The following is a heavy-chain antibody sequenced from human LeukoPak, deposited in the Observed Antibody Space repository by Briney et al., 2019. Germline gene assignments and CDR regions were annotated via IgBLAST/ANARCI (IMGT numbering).Heavy chain of an antibody. D-gene: IGHD3-10*01. Sequence: GASVKVSCKASGYTFTGYYMHWVRPAPGQGLEWMGWINPNSGGTNYAQKFQGRVTMTRDTSISTAYMELSRLRSDDTAVYYCARVEDVLLWFGETWGFLNPWGQGTLVTVSS. CDR1: GYTFTGYY. CDR3: ARVEDVLLWFGETWGFLNP. J-gene: IGHJ5*02. V-gene: IGHV1-2*02. CDR2: INPNSGGT.